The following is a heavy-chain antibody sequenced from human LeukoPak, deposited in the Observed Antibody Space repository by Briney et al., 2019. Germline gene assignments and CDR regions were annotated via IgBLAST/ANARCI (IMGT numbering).Heavy chain of an antibody. CDR3: ARDVTIFGVERYNWFDP. Sequence: PSETLSLTCTVSGGSISSGSYYWSWIRQPAGKGLEWIGRIYTSGSTNYNPSLKSRFTISVDTSKNQFSLKLSSVTAADTAVYYCARDVTIFGVERYNWFDPWGQGTLVTVSS. J-gene: IGHJ5*02. V-gene: IGHV4-61*02. CDR1: GGSISSGSYY. D-gene: IGHD3-3*01. CDR2: IYTSGST.